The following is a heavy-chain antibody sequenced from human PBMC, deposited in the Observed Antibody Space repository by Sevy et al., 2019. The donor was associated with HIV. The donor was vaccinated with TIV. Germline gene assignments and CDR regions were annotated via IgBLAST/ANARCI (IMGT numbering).Heavy chain of an antibody. Sequence: GGSLRLSCAASGFSFYDYSMSWISQAPGKGLEWVATLSFGCGKINYADSVKGRFTISRDNSKNSFYLQMDNLRVEDTAIYYCAGEGCTRPHDYWGQGTRVTVSS. CDR1: GFSFYDYS. CDR3: AGEGCTRPHDY. D-gene: IGHD2-8*01. CDR2: LSFGCGKI. V-gene: IGHV3-23*01. J-gene: IGHJ4*02.